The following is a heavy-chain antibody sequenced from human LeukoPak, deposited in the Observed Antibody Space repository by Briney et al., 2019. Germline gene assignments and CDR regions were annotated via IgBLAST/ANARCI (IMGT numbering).Heavy chain of an antibody. J-gene: IGHJ4*02. Sequence: GGSLRLSCEASGFTFSNYWMSWVRQTPGKGLEWVANIKEDGSERNYVDSVKGRFTLSRDNAKNSLYLQMNSLRAEDTAVYYCARSGSDFDYWGQGTLVSVSS. D-gene: IGHD3-3*01. CDR1: GFTFSNYW. V-gene: IGHV3-7*01. CDR3: ARSGSDFDY. CDR2: IKEDGSER.